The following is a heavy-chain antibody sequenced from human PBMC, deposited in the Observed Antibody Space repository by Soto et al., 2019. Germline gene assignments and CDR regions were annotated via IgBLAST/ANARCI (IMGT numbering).Heavy chain of an antibody. D-gene: IGHD4-17*01. J-gene: IGHJ6*02. CDR3: AVSTVNPLYYYGTDV. Sequence: EVQLVESGGGLVQPGGSLRLSCAASGFTFSSYWMHWVRQAPGEGLVWVSRISVDGSRTAYADSVKGRFTISRDNAKDTLHLQLNSLRAEDTAVYHCAVSTVNPLYYYGTDVLGQGNTVTGSS. CDR1: GFTFSSYW. V-gene: IGHV3-74*01. CDR2: ISVDGSRT.